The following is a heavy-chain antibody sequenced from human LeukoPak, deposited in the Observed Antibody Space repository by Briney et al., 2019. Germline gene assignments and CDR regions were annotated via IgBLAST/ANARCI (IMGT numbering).Heavy chain of an antibody. CDR3: ARDGALWVGGAFDI. V-gene: IGHV3-33*08. J-gene: IGHJ3*02. CDR1: GFTFSSYG. Sequence: GRSLRLSCAASGFTFSSYGMHWVRQAPGKGLEWVAVIWYGGSNKYYADSVKGRFTISRDNSKNTLYLQMNSLRAEDTAVYYCARDGALWVGGAFDIWGQGTMVTVSS. CDR2: IWYGGSNK. D-gene: IGHD3-10*01.